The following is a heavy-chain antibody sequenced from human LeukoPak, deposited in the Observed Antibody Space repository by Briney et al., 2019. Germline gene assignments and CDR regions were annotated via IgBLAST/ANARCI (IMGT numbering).Heavy chain of an antibody. V-gene: IGHV3-48*01. Sequence: PGGSLRLSCAASGFTFSSYSMNWVRKAPGKGLEWVSYISSSSSTIYYADSVKGRFTISRDNSKNTLYLQMNSLRAEDTAVYYCAKSSGAYFDYWGQGTLVTVSS. J-gene: IGHJ4*02. CDR1: GFTFSSYS. CDR3: AKSSGAYFDY. CDR2: ISSSSSTI. D-gene: IGHD3-10*01.